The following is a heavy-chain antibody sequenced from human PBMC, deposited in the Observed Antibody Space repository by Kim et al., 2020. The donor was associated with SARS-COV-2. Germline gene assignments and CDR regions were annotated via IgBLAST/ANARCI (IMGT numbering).Heavy chain of an antibody. Sequence: GGSLRLSCAASGFTFDDYAMHWVRQAPGKGLEWVSGISWNSGSIGYADSVKGRFTISRDNAKNSLYLQMNSLRAEDTALYYCAKDGGWRAAAGLYYFDYWGQGTLVTVSS. V-gene: IGHV3-9*01. CDR1: GFTFDDYA. D-gene: IGHD6-13*01. J-gene: IGHJ4*02. CDR2: ISWNSGSI. CDR3: AKDGGWRAAAGLYYFDY.